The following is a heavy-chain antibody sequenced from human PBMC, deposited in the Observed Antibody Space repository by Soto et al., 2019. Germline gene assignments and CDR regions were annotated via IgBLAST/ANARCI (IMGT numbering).Heavy chain of an antibody. D-gene: IGHD2-15*01. CDR2: IYYSGST. J-gene: IGHJ3*02. CDR3: ARATIGYCSGGSCYGDAFDI. V-gene: IGHV4-31*03. CDR1: GGSISSGGYY. Sequence: QVQLQESGPGLVKPSQTLSLTCTVSGGSISSGGYYWSWIRQHPGKGLEWIGYIYYSGSTYYNPSLKSRVTISVDTSKNQFSLKLSSVTAADTAVYYCARATIGYCSGGSCYGDAFDIWGQGTMVTVSS.